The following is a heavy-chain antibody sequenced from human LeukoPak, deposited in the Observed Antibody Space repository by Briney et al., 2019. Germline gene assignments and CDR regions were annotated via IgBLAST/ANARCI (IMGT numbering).Heavy chain of an antibody. CDR2: ISSSSSYI. CDR3: ARDFYYGSGSYYNDY. D-gene: IGHD3-10*01. J-gene: IGHJ4*02. Sequence: KPGGSLRLSRAASGFTFSSYSMNWVRQAPGKGLEWVSSISSSSSYIYYADSVKGRFTISRDNAKNSLYLQMDSLRAEDTAVYYCARDFYYGSGSYYNDYWGQGTLVTVSS. CDR1: GFTFSSYS. V-gene: IGHV3-21*01.